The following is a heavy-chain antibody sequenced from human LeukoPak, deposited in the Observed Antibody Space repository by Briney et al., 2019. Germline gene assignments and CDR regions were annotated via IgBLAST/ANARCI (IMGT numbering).Heavy chain of an antibody. J-gene: IGHJ3*02. Sequence: GASVKVSCKAYGYTLTSYFMHWVRQAPGQGLEWMGIINPSGGDTSYAQKLQGRVTMATDTSTSTVYMELSSLRSEDTAVYYCARENPPLYKWTAETGAFDIWGQGTMVTVSS. D-gene: IGHD1-20*01. CDR2: INPSGGDT. CDR3: ARENPPLYKWTAETGAFDI. CDR1: GYTLTSYF. V-gene: IGHV1-46*01.